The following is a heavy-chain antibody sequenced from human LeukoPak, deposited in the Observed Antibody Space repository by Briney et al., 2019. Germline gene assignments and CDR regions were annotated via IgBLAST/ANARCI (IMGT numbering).Heavy chain of an antibody. CDR3: ARGFRSAAAGTGPFDP. CDR2: IYYSGST. Sequence: SETLSLTCTVSGGSIRSYYWSWIRQPPGKGLEWIGYIYYSGSTNYNPSLKSRVTISVDTSKNQFSLKLSSVTAADTAVYYCARGFRSAAAGTGPFDPWGQGTLVTVSS. J-gene: IGHJ5*02. CDR1: GGSIRSYY. V-gene: IGHV4-59*01. D-gene: IGHD6-13*01.